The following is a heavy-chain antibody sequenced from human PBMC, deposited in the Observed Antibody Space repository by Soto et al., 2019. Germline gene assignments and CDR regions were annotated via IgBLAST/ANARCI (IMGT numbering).Heavy chain of an antibody. Sequence: EVQLLESGGGLVQPGGSLRLSCAASGFTFSSYAMSWVRQAPGKGLEWVSAISGSGGSTYYADSVKGRVTISRDNSTNTLYLQMTSLRAEDTAVYSCANGPRPGANDPWGQGTLVTVSS. CDR2: ISGSGGST. CDR1: GFTFSSYA. J-gene: IGHJ5*02. CDR3: ANGPRPGANDP. D-gene: IGHD2-15*01. V-gene: IGHV3-23*01.